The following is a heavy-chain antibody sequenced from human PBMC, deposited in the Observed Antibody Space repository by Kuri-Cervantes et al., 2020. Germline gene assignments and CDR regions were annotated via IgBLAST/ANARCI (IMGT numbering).Heavy chain of an antibody. J-gene: IGHJ4*02. D-gene: IGHD3-16*01. CDR1: GYTFTGYY. CDR3: ARDGGDSEDYGDY. Sequence: ASAKVSCKASGYTFTGYYMHWVRQAPGQGLEWMGWINPNSGGTNYAQKFQGRVTMTRDTSISTAYMELSRLRSDDTAVYYCARDGGDSEDYGDYWGQGTLVTVSS. V-gene: IGHV1-2*02. CDR2: INPNSGGT.